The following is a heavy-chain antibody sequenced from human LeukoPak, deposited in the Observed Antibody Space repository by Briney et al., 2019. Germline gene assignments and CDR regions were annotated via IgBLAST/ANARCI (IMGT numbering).Heavy chain of an antibody. CDR2: IIPVLNIT. Sequence: GASGKVSCKTSGGTFSSSAITWVRQAPGQGLEWMGRIIPVLNITTYAQKFQGRVTITADTSSSTVYMELSSLRSEETAVYYCAKDQGLTAPPPYGLDVWGQGTTVIVSS. CDR1: GGTFSSSA. V-gene: IGHV1-69*04. J-gene: IGHJ6*02. CDR3: AKDQGLTAPPPYGLDV. D-gene: IGHD5-18*01.